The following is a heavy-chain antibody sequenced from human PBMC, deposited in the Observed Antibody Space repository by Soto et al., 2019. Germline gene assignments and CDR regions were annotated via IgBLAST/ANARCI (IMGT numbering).Heavy chain of an antibody. CDR3: AREGLELPYYYYGMDV. D-gene: IGHD1-7*01. V-gene: IGHV3-33*01. J-gene: IGHJ6*02. CDR2: IWYDGSNK. CDR1: GFTFSSYG. Sequence: PGGSLRLSCAASGFTFSSYGMHWVRQAPGKGLEWVAVIWYDGSNKYYADSVKGRFTISRDNSKNTLYLQMNSLRAEDTAVYYCAREGLELPYYYYGMDVWGQGTTVTVSS.